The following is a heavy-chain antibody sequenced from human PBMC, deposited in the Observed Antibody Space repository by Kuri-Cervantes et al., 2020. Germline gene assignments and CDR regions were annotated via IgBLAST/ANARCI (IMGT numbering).Heavy chain of an antibody. D-gene: IGHD3-10*01. CDR3: AKDIMGFNTMVRVGFDY. V-gene: IGHV3-9*01. CDR1: GFTFDDYA. Sequence: SLKISCAASGFTFDDYAMHWVRQAPGRGLEWVSGISWNSGSIGYADSVKGRFTISRDNAKNSLYLQMNSLRAEDTALYYCAKDIMGFNTMVRVGFDYWGQGTLVTVSS. CDR2: ISWNSGSI. J-gene: IGHJ4*02.